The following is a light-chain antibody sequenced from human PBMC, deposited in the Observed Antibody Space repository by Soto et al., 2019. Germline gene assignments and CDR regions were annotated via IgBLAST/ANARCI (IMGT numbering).Light chain of an antibody. J-gene: IGLJ1*01. CDR3: CADAGRSTYV. V-gene: IGLV2-23*02. Sequence: QSAVTQPAYVSGSPGQSITLSCTRTSSDVGSYNFVSWYQQHPGEVPKVMIYEVSKRPSGVSDRFSGSKSGNTASLTISGLQAEDEADYYCCADAGRSTYVFGTGTKVTVL. CDR2: EVS. CDR1: SSDVGSYNF.